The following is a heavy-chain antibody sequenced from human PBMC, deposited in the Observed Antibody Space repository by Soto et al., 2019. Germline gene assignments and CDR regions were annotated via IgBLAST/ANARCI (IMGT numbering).Heavy chain of an antibody. CDR1: GYSFTSYW. CDR3: ARHWAYGSGSYYKEVYYYYYMDV. J-gene: IGHJ6*03. D-gene: IGHD3-10*01. V-gene: IGHV5-51*01. CDR2: IYPGDSDT. Sequence: GESLKISCKGSGYSFTSYWIGWVRQMPGKGLEWMGIIYPGDSDTRYSPSFQGQVTISADKSISTAYLQWSSLKASDTAMYYCARHWAYGSGSYYKEVYYYYYMDVWGKGTTVTVSS.